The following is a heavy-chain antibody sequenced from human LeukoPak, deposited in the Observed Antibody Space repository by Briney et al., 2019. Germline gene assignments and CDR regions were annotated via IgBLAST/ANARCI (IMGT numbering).Heavy chain of an antibody. Sequence: SETLSLTCTVSGGSISSSSYYWGWIRQPPGKGLEWIGSIYYSGSTYYNPSLKSRVTISVDTSKNQFSLKLSSVTAADTAVYYCARMDNPDNWFDPWGQGALVTVSS. CDR1: GGSISSSSYY. J-gene: IGHJ5*02. D-gene: IGHD1-1*01. CDR2: IYYSGST. V-gene: IGHV4-39*01. CDR3: ARMDNPDNWFDP.